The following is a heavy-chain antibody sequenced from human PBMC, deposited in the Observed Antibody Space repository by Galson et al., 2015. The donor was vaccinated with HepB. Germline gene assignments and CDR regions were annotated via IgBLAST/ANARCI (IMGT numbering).Heavy chain of an antibody. CDR1: GFTFSNAW. CDR3: TTVSRNRGLLWFGENDY. J-gene: IGHJ4*02. CDR2: IKSKTDGGTT. V-gene: IGHV3-15*01. D-gene: IGHD3-10*01. Sequence: SLRLSCAASGFTFSNAWMSWVRQAPGKGLEWVGRIKSKTDGGTTDYAAPVKGRFTISRDDSKNTLYLQMNSLKTEDTAVYYCTTVSRNRGLLWFGENDYWGQGTLVTVSS.